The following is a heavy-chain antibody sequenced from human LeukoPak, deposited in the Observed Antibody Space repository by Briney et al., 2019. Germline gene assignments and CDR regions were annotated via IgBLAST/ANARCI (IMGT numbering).Heavy chain of an antibody. Sequence: GGSLRLSCAASGNYWMHWVREAPGKGLVWVSHINSDGSWTSYPDSVEGRFTISRDNSKYLVYLHLNSLRADDTAVYYCVKSRRVGANQRGLFDYWGQGTLVPVSP. CDR3: VKSRRVGANQRGLFDY. V-gene: IGHV3-74*01. CDR1: GNYW. J-gene: IGHJ4*02. D-gene: IGHD1-26*01. CDR2: INSDGSWT.